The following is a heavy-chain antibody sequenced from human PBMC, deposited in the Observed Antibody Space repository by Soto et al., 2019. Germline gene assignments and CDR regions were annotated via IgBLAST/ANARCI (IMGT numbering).Heavy chain of an antibody. Sequence: QLVEAGGELIQPGGSLRLSCAASGFTVSSKYMSWVRQAPGKGLEWVSVIWSAGLIYYADSVRGRFTISRDISKNILYLEMTSLRADDTAVYYCAREAPMDVWGQGTTVTVSS. CDR2: IWSAGLI. CDR3: AREAPMDV. J-gene: IGHJ6*02. V-gene: IGHV3-53*01. CDR1: GFTVSSKY.